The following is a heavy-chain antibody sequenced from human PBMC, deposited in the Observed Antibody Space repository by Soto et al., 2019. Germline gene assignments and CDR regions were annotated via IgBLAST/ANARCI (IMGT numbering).Heavy chain of an antibody. J-gene: IGHJ5*02. CDR1: GFPFSSYS. D-gene: IGHD4-4*01. CDR2: IGGISTGYI. CDR3: ARDSRKSNSKNWFDP. V-gene: IGHV3-21*01. Sequence: EVQLVESGGGLVKPGGSLRLSCAASGFPFSSYSMHWVRQAPGKGLEWVSSIGGISTGYIYYADSVKGRFTVSRDNAKNSYLQMNSLRAEDTAVYYCARDSRKSNSKNWFDPWGQGTLVTVSS.